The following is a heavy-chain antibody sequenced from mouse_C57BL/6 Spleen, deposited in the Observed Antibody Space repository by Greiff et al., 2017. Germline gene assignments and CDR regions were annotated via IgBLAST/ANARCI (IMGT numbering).Heavy chain of an antibody. D-gene: IGHD2-1*01. Sequence: VQLQQPGAELVMPGASVKLSCKASGYTFTRYWMHWVKQRPGQGLEWIGEIDPSDSYTNYNQKFKGNSTLTVAKSSSTAYMQLSSLTSEDSAVYYCASRNYGAMDYWCQGTSVTVSS. V-gene: IGHV1-69*01. J-gene: IGHJ4*01. CDR2: IDPSDSYT. CDR1: GYTFTRYW. CDR3: ASRNYGAMDY.